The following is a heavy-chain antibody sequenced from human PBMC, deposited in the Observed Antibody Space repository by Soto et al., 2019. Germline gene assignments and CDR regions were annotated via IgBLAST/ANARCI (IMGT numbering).Heavy chain of an antibody. D-gene: IGHD6-19*01. Sequence: PGGSLRLSCAASGFTFTTAWINWVRQAPGQGLEWVGRIKSKTDGGTTDYAAPVKGRFTISRDDSKNTLYLQMNSLKTEDTAVYYCTTDLRKSSGWYNYYYGMDVWGQGTTVTVS. J-gene: IGHJ6*02. CDR2: IKSKTDGGTT. CDR1: GFTFTTAW. CDR3: TTDLRKSSGWYNYYYGMDV. V-gene: IGHV3-15*07.